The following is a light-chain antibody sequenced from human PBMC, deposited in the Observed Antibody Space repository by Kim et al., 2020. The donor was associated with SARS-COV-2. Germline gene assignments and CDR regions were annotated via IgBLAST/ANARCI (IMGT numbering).Light chain of an antibody. Sequence: QSVLTQPPSASGTPGQMVTISCSGSRSNIGSNYVYWYQQLPGAAPKLLIYENYQRPSGVPDRFSGSKSGTSASLAISGLRSEDEADYYCAAWDDSLSVHYVFGTGTKVTVL. CDR2: ENY. CDR1: RSNIGSNY. V-gene: IGLV1-47*01. CDR3: AAWDDSLSVHYV. J-gene: IGLJ1*01.